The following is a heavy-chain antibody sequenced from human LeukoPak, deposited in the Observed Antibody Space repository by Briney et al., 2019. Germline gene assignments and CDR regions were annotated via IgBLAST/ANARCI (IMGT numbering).Heavy chain of an antibody. CDR1: GGSISSSSYY. D-gene: IGHD3-22*01. CDR3: ARRRSKDSSGYNFDY. V-gene: IGHV4-39*01. CDR2: IYYSGST. J-gene: IGHJ4*02. Sequence: PSETLSLTCTVSGGSISSSSYYWGWIRQPPGKGLEWIGSIYYSGSTYYNPSLKSRVTISVDTSKNQFSLKLSSVTAADTAVYYCARRRSKDSSGYNFDYWGQGTLVTVSS.